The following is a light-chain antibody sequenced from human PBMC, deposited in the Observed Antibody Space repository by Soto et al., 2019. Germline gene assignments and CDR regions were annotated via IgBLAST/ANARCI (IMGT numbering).Light chain of an antibody. CDR1: QYISSY. J-gene: IGKJ3*01. CDR3: QQSYSRPLT. CDR2: GAS. Sequence: DIQMTQSPSSLSASVGDRVTITCRASQYISSYVNWYQQKPGTAPKFLIYGASDLQRGVPSRFSGSGSWTDFTLTINSLQHEDFATDYCQQSYSRPLTLGPETKVDIK. V-gene: IGKV1-39*01.